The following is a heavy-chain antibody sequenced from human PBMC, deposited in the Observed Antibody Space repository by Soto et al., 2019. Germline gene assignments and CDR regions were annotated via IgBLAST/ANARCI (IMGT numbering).Heavy chain of an antibody. J-gene: IGHJ6*03. V-gene: IGHV1-2*04. D-gene: IGHD3-10*01. CDR2: INPNSGGT. CDR1: GYTFTGYY. CDR3: ARGRGSRSYYLYYYYMDV. Sequence: QVQLVQSGAEVKKPGASVKVSCKASGYTFTGYYMYWVRQAPGQGLEWMGWINPNSGGTNYAQKFQGWVTMTRDTSISTAYMELSRLRSDDTAVYYCARGRGSRSYYLYYYYMDVWGKGTTVTVSS.